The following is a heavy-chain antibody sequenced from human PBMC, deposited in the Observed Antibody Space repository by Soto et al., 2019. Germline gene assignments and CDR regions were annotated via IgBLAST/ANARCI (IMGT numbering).Heavy chain of an antibody. D-gene: IGHD5-12*01. CDR3: ARASNGYFAEF. V-gene: IGHV4-59*11. J-gene: IGHJ4*02. CDR2: IYYSGGT. Sequence: QVQLQESGPGLVKPSETLSLTCTVSGGSISSHYWIWIRQPPGKGLEWIGYIYYSGGTNYNPSLKGRVTISIDTSKKPFSLKLSSVTAADTAVYFCARASNGYFAEFWGQGTLVTVSS. CDR1: GGSISSHY.